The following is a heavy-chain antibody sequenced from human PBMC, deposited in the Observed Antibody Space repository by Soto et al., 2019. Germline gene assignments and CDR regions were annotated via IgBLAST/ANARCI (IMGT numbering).Heavy chain of an antibody. Sequence: PGGSLRLSCAASGFTFSSYAMSWVRQAPGKGLEWVSAISGSGGSTYYADSVKGRFTISRDNSKNTLYLQMNSLRAEDAAVYYCAKDVIAAAGTCWFDPWGQGTLVTVSS. CDR3: AKDVIAAAGTCWFDP. V-gene: IGHV3-23*01. CDR2: ISGSGGST. D-gene: IGHD6-13*01. J-gene: IGHJ5*02. CDR1: GFTFSSYA.